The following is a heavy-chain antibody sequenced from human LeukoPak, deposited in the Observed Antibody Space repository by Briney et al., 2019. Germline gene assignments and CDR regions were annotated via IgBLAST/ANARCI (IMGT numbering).Heavy chain of an antibody. V-gene: IGHV1-46*02. J-gene: IGHJ5*02. D-gene: IGHD1-26*01. CDR3: ARDNSVGDNAWWFDP. CDR1: GYSVNAYN. Sequence: ASVKVSCKASGYSVNAYNMHWVRQAPGQGLEWMGLINPTGGSTGYAQKFQGRVTMTRDMSTSTDYMELSSLRSEDTAIYYCARDNSVGDNAWWFDPWGQGTLVTVSS. CDR2: INPTGGST.